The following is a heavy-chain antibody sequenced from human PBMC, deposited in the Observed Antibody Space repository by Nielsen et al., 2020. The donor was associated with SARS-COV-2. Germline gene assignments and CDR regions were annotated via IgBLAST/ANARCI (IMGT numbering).Heavy chain of an antibody. Sequence: GESLKISCAASGFTFSMWNMNWVRQAPGKGLEWVSSISRDSGETYYAGSVKGRFTISRDNAKNSLYLQMDSLRADDTAFYYCARSGHCNGGICYFTEYFQDWGQGTLVTVSS. V-gene: IGHV3-21*04. D-gene: IGHD2-15*01. J-gene: IGHJ1*01. CDR1: GFTFSMWN. CDR3: ARSGHCNGGICYFTEYFQD. CDR2: ISRDSGET.